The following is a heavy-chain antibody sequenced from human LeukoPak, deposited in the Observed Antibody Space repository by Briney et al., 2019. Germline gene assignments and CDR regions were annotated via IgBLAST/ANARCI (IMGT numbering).Heavy chain of an antibody. CDR2: IWYDGSNK. D-gene: IGHD5-24*01. V-gene: IGHV3-33*01. CDR1: GFTFSSYG. CDR3: ARGGEMNAFDI. J-gene: IGHJ3*02. Sequence: GGSLRLSCAASGFTFSSYGMHWVRQAPGKGLEWVAVIWYDGSNKYYADSVKGRFTISRDNSKNTLYLQMNSLRAEDTAVYYCARGGEMNAFDIWGQGTMVTVSS.